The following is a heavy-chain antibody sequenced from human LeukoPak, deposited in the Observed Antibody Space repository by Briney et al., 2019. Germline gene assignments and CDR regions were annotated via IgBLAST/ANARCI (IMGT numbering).Heavy chain of an antibody. CDR2: ISSRSSYI. J-gene: IGHJ3*02. CDR1: GFTFSNYS. D-gene: IGHD3-10*01. V-gene: IGHV3-21*01. Sequence: PGGSLRLSCAASGFTFSNYSMNWVRQAPGKGLEWVSSISSRSSYIYYADSVKGRFTISRDNARNSLYLQMNSLRAEDTAVYYCARVDSTYYYGSGRLDAFDIWGQGTMVTVSS. CDR3: ARVDSTYYYGSGRLDAFDI.